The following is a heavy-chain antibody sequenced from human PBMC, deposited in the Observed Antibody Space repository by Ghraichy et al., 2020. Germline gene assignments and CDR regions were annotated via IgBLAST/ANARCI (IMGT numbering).Heavy chain of an antibody. D-gene: IGHD3-22*01. V-gene: IGHV3-30*18. CDR3: TKELGTMTRKIANFED. Sequence: GGSLRLSCAASGFIFSSFGMHWVRQAPGKGLEWVALMTYDGRNEYYVESMKGRFTISKDNSKNTLYLEMNSLRAEDTAVYFCTKELGTMTRKIANFEDWGQGTLVTVSS. J-gene: IGHJ4*02. CDR1: GFIFSSFG. CDR2: MTYDGRNE.